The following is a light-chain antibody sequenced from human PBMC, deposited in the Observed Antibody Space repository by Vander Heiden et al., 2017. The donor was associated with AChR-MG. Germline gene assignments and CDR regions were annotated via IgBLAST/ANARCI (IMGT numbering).Light chain of an antibody. CDR1: QSVSSSY. CDR2: GAS. V-gene: IGKV3-20*01. CDR3: QQYGSSPLFT. J-gene: IGKJ3*01. Sequence: IVLTQSPGTLSLSPGERATLSCRASQSVSSSYLAWYQQKPGQAPRLLIYGASSRATGIPDRFSGSGYGTDFTLTISRLEPEDFAVYYCQQYGSSPLFTFGHGTKVDIK.